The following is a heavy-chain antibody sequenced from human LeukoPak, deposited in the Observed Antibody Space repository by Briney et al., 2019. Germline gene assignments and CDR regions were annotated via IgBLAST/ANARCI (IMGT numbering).Heavy chain of an antibody. CDR3: AKIGYCSSTSCYDDWPVFDY. CDR2: ISYDGSNK. CDR1: GFTFSSYG. D-gene: IGHD2-2*01. V-gene: IGHV3-30*18. J-gene: IGHJ4*02. Sequence: PGGSLRLSCAASGFTFSSYGMHWVRQAPGKGLEWVAAISYDGSNKYYADSVKGRFTISRDNSKNTLYLQMNSLRAEDTAVYYCAKIGYCSSTSCYDDWPVFDYWGQGTLVTVSS.